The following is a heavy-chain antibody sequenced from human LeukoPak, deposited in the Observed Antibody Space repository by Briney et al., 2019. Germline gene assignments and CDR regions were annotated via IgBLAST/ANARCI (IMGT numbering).Heavy chain of an antibody. Sequence: GASVKVSCKASGFTFTSSAVQWVRQARGQRLEWIGWIVVGSGNTNYAQKFQEGVTITRDMSASTAYMELSSLRSEDTAVYYCAALYSSGWRPFDYWGQGTLVTVSS. J-gene: IGHJ4*02. D-gene: IGHD6-19*01. CDR2: IVVGSGNT. V-gene: IGHV1-58*01. CDR3: AALYSSGWRPFDY. CDR1: GFTFTSSA.